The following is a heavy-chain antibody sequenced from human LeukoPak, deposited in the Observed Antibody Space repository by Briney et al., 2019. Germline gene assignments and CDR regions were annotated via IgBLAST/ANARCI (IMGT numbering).Heavy chain of an antibody. V-gene: IGHV4-39*01. J-gene: IGHJ4*02. D-gene: IGHD1-26*01. CDR2: IYSSGST. CDR1: GASVSGSPYY. CDR3: ATSGGYGLIDY. Sequence: SETLSLTCTVSGASVSGSPYYWGWIRQPPGKGLEWIGSIYSSGSTYYNASLQSRVTISIETSKNQISLRLNSVTAADTAIYYCATSGGYGLIDYWGQGTLVTVSS.